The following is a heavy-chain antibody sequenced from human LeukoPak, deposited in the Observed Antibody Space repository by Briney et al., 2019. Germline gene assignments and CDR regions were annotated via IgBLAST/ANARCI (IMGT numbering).Heavy chain of an antibody. Sequence: ASVKVSCKASGYTFTSYGISWVRQAPGQGLEWMGIINPSGGSTSYAQKFQGRVTMTRDTSTSTVYMELSSLRSEDTAVYYCAREEDVTTVTTTWFDPWGQGTLVTVSS. CDR3: AREEDVTTVTTTWFDP. V-gene: IGHV1-46*01. J-gene: IGHJ5*02. CDR1: GYTFTSYG. D-gene: IGHD4-17*01. CDR2: INPSGGST.